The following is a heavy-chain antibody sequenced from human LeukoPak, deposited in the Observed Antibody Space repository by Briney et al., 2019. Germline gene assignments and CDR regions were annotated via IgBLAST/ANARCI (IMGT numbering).Heavy chain of an antibody. D-gene: IGHD2-15*01. J-gene: IGHJ5*02. Sequence: SETLSLTCAVYGGSFSGYYWSWIRQPPGKGLEWIGEINHSGSTNYNPSLKSRVTISVDTSKNQFSLKLSSVTAADTAVYYCARMGCSGGSCFYNWFDPWGQGTLVTVSS. CDR2: INHSGST. CDR1: GGSFSGYY. V-gene: IGHV4-34*01. CDR3: ARMGCSGGSCFYNWFDP.